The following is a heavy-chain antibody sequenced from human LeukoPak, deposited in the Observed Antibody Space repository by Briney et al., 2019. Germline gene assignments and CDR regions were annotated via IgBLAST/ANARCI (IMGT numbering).Heavy chain of an antibody. CDR2: ISSSSTYI. V-gene: IGHV3-21*01. CDR3: VRENHGSFDY. Sequence: GGSLRLSCAASGFSFSSYYVNWVRQAPGKGLEWVSCISSSSTYIYYADSVRGRFAISRDNAKNSQYLQMNSLRAEDTAVYYCVRENHGSFDYWGQGSLVTVSS. D-gene: IGHD1-14*01. J-gene: IGHJ4*02. CDR1: GFSFSSYY.